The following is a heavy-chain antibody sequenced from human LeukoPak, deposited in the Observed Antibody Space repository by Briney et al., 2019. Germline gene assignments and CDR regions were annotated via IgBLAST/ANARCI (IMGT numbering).Heavy chain of an antibody. J-gene: IGHJ5*02. D-gene: IGHD6-19*01. CDR1: GYTFTGYY. CDR3: ARDTAAVAGPNWFDP. CDR2: ISAYNGNT. V-gene: IGHV1-18*04. Sequence: ASVKVSCKASGYTFTGYYMHWVRQAPGQGLEWMGWISAYNGNTNYAQKLQGRVTMTTDTSTSTAYMELRSLRSDDTAVYYCARDTAAVAGPNWFDPWGQGTLVTVSS.